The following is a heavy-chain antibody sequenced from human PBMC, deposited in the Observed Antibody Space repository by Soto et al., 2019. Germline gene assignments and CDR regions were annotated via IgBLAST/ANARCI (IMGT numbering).Heavy chain of an antibody. D-gene: IGHD4-17*01. Sequence: GGSLRLSCSASGFTFNSYSMNWVRQAPGKGLEWVSSISSGSDYIFYPDSVRGRFTISRDNAKNSVYLQMNSLRAEDTAVYYCARESPLRDYGHYRGNGFDIWGQGTMVTVSS. CDR3: ARESPLRDYGHYRGNGFDI. CDR1: GFTFNSYS. CDR2: ISSGSDYI. J-gene: IGHJ3*02. V-gene: IGHV3-21*01.